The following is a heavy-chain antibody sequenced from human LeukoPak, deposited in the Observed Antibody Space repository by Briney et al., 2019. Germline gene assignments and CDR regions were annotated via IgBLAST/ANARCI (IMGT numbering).Heavy chain of an antibody. CDR2: IKQDGSEK. CDR1: GFTFSSYG. J-gene: IGHJ6*01. V-gene: IGHV3-7*01. D-gene: IGHD3-22*01. Sequence: GRSLRLSCAASGFTFSSYGMHWVRQAPGKGLEWVANIKQDGSEKYYVDSVKGRFTISRDNAKNSLYLQMNSLRAEDTAVYYCASYYDSSGYYVSPYYGMDVWGQGTTVTVSS. CDR3: ASYYDSSGYYVSPYYGMDV.